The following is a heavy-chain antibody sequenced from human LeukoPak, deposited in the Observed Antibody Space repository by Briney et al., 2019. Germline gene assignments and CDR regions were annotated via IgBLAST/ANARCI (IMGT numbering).Heavy chain of an antibody. Sequence: PGGSLRLSCAASGFTFSSYGMSWVRQAPGKGLEWVSAISGSGGSTYYADSVKGRFTISRDNAKNSLYLQMNSLRAEDTAVYYCARDPPYNWNDVGFDYWGQGTLVTVSS. V-gene: IGHV3-23*01. J-gene: IGHJ4*02. D-gene: IGHD1-1*01. CDR1: GFTFSSYG. CDR2: ISGSGGST. CDR3: ARDPPYNWNDVGFDY.